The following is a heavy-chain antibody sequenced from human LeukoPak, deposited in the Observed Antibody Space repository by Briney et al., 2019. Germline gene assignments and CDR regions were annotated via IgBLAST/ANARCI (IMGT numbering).Heavy chain of an antibody. CDR1: GGSISSYY. CDR3: ARTDGDYVGYFDY. V-gene: IGHV4-59*01. Sequence: SQTLSLTCTVSGGSISSYYWSWIRQPPGKGLEWIGYIYYSGSTNYNPSLKSRVTISVDTSKNQFSLKLSSVTAADTVVYYCARTDGDYVGYFDYWGQGTLVTVSS. J-gene: IGHJ4*02. D-gene: IGHD4-17*01. CDR2: IYYSGST.